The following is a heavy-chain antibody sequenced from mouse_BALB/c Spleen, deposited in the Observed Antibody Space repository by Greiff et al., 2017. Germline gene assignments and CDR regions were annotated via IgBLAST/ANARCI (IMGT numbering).Heavy chain of an antibody. Sequence: EVMLVESGGGLVKPGGSLKLSCAASGFTFSSYAMSWVRQSPEKRLEWVAEISSGGSYTYYPDTVPGRFTISRDNAKNTLYLEMISLRSEDTAMYYCAREDYYGSSYWYFDVWGAGTTVTVAS. V-gene: IGHV5-9-4*01. CDR2: ISSGGSYT. D-gene: IGHD1-1*01. CDR1: GFTFSSYA. J-gene: IGHJ1*01. CDR3: AREDYYGSSYWYFDV.